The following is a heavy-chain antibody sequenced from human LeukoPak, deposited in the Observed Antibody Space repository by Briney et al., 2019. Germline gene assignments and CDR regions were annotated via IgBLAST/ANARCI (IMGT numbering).Heavy chain of an antibody. CDR2: ISGSGGST. J-gene: IGHJ3*02. D-gene: IGHD7-27*01. CDR1: GFTFSSYA. CDR3: AKDPLGIRMGWDAFDI. Sequence: PGGSLRLSCAASGFTFSSYAMSWVCQAPGRGLEWVSAISGSGGSTYYADSVKGRFTISRDNSKNTLYLQMNSLRAEDTAVYCCAKDPLGIRMGWDAFDIWGQGTMVTVSS. V-gene: IGHV3-23*01.